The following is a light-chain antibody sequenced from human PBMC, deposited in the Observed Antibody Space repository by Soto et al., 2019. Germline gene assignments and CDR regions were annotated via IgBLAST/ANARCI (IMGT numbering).Light chain of an antibody. CDR1: SSDVGGYNF. CDR3: CSYAGSYTLV. Sequence: QSALTQPRSVSGSPGQSVTISCTGTSSDVGGYNFVSWYQHHPGKAPKLMIYDVSKRPSGVPDRFSGSKSGSTASLTISGLQAEDEADYYCCSYAGSYTLVFGGGTSSPS. V-gene: IGLV2-11*01. J-gene: IGLJ3*02. CDR2: DVS.